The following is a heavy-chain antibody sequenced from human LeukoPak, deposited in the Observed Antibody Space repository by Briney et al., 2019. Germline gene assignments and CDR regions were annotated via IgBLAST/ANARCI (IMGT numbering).Heavy chain of an antibody. V-gene: IGHV3-21*01. J-gene: IGHJ3*02. CDR2: TSPSSSYK. CDR3: ARAQTLFWEFDGFDI. CDR1: GFTFSSYS. D-gene: IGHD3-3*01. Sequence: GGSLRLSCAASGFTFSSYSMNWVRQAPGKGLEWVSSTSPSSSYKYYADSVKGRFTISRDNAKNSLYLQMNSLRAEDTAVYFCARAQTLFWEFDGFDIWGRGTKVTVSS.